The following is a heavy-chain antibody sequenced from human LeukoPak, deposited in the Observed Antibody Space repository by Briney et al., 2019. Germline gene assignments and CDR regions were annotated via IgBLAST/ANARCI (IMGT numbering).Heavy chain of an antibody. CDR2: INPNSGGT. J-gene: IGHJ4*02. CDR3: ATRGDSSGLPSYDY. V-gene: IGHV1-2*02. D-gene: IGHD3-22*01. CDR1: GYTFTGYY. Sequence: ASVKVSCKASGYTFTGYYMHWVRQAPGQGLEWMGWINPNSGGTNYAQKFQGRVTMTRDTSISTAYMELSRLRSDDTAVYYCATRGDSSGLPSYDYWGQGTLVTVSS.